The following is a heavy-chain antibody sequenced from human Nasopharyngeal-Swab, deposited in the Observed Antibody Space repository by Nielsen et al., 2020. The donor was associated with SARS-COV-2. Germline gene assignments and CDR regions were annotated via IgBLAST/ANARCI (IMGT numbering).Heavy chain of an antibody. D-gene: IGHD6-19*01. CDR2: ISWNSGSI. Sequence: VRQAPGKGLEWVSGISWNSGSIGYADSVKGRFTISRDNAKNSLYLQTNSLRAEDTALYYCAKGRSGWSYYGMDVWGQGTTVTVSS. J-gene: IGHJ6*02. V-gene: IGHV3-9*01. CDR3: AKGRSGWSYYGMDV.